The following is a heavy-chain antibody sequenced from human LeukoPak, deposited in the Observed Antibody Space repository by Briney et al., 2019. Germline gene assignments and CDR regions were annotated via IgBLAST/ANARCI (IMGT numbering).Heavy chain of an antibody. Sequence: SETLSLTCTLSGYSISSGYYWGWIRQPPGKGLEWIGSIYHSGSTYYNPSLKSRITISVDTSKNQFSLKLSSVTAADTAVYYCARDQDPIAAAGETFDYWGQGTLVTVSS. D-gene: IGHD6-13*01. CDR2: IYHSGST. CDR3: ARDQDPIAAAGETFDY. J-gene: IGHJ4*02. CDR1: GYSISSGYY. V-gene: IGHV4-38-2*02.